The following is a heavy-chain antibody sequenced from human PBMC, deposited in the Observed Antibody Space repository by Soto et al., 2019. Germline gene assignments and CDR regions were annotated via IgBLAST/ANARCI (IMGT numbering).Heavy chain of an antibody. V-gene: IGHV3-33*01. CDR3: ATDIVLTVYAPKRANDAFDI. CDR2: IWYDGSNK. Sequence: HPGGSLRLSCAASGFTFSSYGMHWVRQAPGKGLEWVAVIWYDGSNKYYADSVKGRFTISRDNSKNTLYLQMNSLRAEDTAVYYCATDIVLTVYAPKRANDAFDIWGQGTMVTVSS. J-gene: IGHJ3*02. CDR1: GFTFSSYG. D-gene: IGHD2-8*01.